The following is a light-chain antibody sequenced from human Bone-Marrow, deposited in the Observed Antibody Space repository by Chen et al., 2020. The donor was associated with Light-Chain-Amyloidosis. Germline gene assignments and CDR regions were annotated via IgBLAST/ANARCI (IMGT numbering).Light chain of an antibody. CDR2: EVT. J-gene: IGLJ1*01. V-gene: IGLV2-14*01. Sequence: QSALTQPASVSGSPGQSITISCPGTSSDVGGDNHVSWYQQHPDKAPKLMIYEVTNRPSWVPDRFSGSKSDNTASLTISGLQTEDEADYFCSSYTITNILVFGSGTRVTVL. CDR3: SSYTITNILV. CDR1: SSDVGGDNH.